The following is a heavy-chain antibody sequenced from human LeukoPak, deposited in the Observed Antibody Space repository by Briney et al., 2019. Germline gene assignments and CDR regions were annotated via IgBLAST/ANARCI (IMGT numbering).Heavy chain of an antibody. D-gene: IGHD1-26*01. CDR1: GFTFSNYD. V-gene: IGHV3-23*01. CDR3: AKESNGRRFDFDY. Sequence: PGGSLRLSCEASGFTFSNYDMSWVRQTPGKGLEWVSSISAGGGGIYYADSVKGRFTVSRDDSKNTLYLQMNSLRVEDTALYYCAKESNGRRFDFDYWGQGTLATVSS. CDR2: ISAGGGGI. J-gene: IGHJ4*02.